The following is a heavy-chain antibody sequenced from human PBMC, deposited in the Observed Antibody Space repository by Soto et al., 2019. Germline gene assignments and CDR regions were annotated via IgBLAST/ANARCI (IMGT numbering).Heavy chain of an antibody. J-gene: IGHJ4*02. CDR1: GYTLTSYY. Sequence: ASVKVSCKASGYTLTSYYMHWVRQAPGQGLEWMGIINPSGGSTSYAQKFQGRVTMTRDTSTSTVYMELSSLRSEDTAVYYCARDIVATDTDYWGQGTLVTVSS. V-gene: IGHV1-46*03. CDR2: INPSGGST. CDR3: ARDIVATDTDY. D-gene: IGHD5-12*01.